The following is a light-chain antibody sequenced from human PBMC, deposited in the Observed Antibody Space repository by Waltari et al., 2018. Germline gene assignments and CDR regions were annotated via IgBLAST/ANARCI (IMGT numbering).Light chain of an antibody. CDR1: QSVRSK. CDR2: GAS. CDR3: QQYTTRPLT. J-gene: IGKJ4*01. V-gene: IGKV3-15*01. Sequence: EIVMTQSPGTLSVSPGEGATLSCRARQSVRSKVAWYQQRPGQAPRLLSFGASTRATGIPARFSGSESGTEFTLTISSLQSEDSGVYFCQQYTTRPLTFGGGTKVEI.